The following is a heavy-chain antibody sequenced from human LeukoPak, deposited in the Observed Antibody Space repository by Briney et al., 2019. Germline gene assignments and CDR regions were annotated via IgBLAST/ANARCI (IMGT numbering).Heavy chain of an antibody. Sequence: GGSLRLSCVGSEFTFSTYWMSWVRQAPGKGLEWLANIKQDGSEKQYVDSVKSRFAISRDNAENSLYLQMNSLKAEDTAVYYCGRFTRSGDSVYWGQGTLVTVSS. D-gene: IGHD7-27*01. CDR1: EFTFSTYW. V-gene: IGHV3-7*04. CDR2: IKQDGSEK. J-gene: IGHJ4*02. CDR3: GRFTRSGDSVY.